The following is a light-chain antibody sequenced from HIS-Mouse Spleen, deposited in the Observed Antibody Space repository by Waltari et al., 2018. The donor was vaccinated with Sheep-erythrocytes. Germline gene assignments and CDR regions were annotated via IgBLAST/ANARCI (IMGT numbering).Light chain of an antibody. CDR1: QGISRA. CDR3: QQFNNYPRT. CDR2: DAS. Sequence: AIQLTQSPSSLSASVGDRVTITCRASQGISRALAWYQQKPGNAPKLLIYDASSLESGVPSRFSGSGSGTDFTLTISSLQPEDFATYYCQQFNNYPRTFGQGTKVEIK. J-gene: IGKJ1*01. V-gene: IGKV1D-13*01.